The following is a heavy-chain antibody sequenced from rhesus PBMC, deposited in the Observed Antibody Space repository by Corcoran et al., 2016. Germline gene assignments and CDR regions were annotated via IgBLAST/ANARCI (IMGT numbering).Heavy chain of an antibody. J-gene: IGHJ3*01. CDR2: IYGTGGSN. D-gene: IGHD6-31*01. V-gene: IGHV4-169*01. CDR3: ARSGWYQGAFDF. Sequence: QLQLQESGPGLVKPSETLSVTCAVSGGSISSSYWSWIRQAPGKGLEWIGFIYGTGGSNNYNPSLKSRVTLSVDTSKNQLSLKLSSVTTADTAVYYCARSGWYQGAFDFWGQALRVTVSS. CDR1: GGSISSSY.